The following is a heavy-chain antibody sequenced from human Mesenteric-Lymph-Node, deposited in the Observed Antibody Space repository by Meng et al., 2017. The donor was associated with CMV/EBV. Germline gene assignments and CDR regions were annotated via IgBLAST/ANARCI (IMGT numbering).Heavy chain of an antibody. D-gene: IGHD3-16*01. V-gene: IGHV4-34*01. CDR1: GGSFSGYY. J-gene: IGHJ3*02. Sequence: SETLSLTCAVYGGSFSGYYWSWIRQPPGKGLEWIGEINHSGSTNYNASLKSRVTISVDTSKNQFSLKLSSVTAADTAVYYCASGGTWGDAFDIWGQGTMVTVSS. CDR2: INHSGST. CDR3: ASGGTWGDAFDI.